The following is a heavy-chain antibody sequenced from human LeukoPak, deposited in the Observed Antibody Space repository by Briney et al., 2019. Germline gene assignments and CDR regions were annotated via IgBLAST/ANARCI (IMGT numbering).Heavy chain of an antibody. D-gene: IGHD4/OR15-4a*01. CDR1: GYTFTSYG. V-gene: IGHV1-8*01. J-gene: IGHJ6*02. CDR2: MNPNSGNT. Sequence: ASVKVSCEASGYTFTSYGINWVRQATGQGLEWMGWMNPNSGNTGYAQKFQGRVTMTRNTSVSTAYMELSSLRSEDTAVYYCARKRLSDYYYGMDVWGQGTTVTVSS. CDR3: ARKRLSDYYYGMDV.